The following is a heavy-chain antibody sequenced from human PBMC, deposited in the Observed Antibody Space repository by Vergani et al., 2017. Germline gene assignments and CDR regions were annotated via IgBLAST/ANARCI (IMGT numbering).Heavy chain of an antibody. Sequence: QVQLVQSGAEVKKPGSSVKVSCKASGGTFSSYAISWVRQAPGQGLEWMGGIIPIFGTANYAQKFQGRVTITADESTSTAYMELSSLRSEDTAIFYCATSDYRKVNFDYWGQGTLVTVSS. CDR1: GGTFSSYA. CDR2: IIPIFGTA. V-gene: IGHV1-69*12. J-gene: IGHJ4*02. CDR3: ATSDYRKVNFDY. D-gene: IGHD4-11*01.